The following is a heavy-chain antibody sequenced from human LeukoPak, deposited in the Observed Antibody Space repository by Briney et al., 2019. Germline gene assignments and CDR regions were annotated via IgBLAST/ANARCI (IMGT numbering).Heavy chain of an antibody. V-gene: IGHV3-64D*06. D-gene: IGHD3-10*01. J-gene: IGHJ4*02. CDR3: VKDLPSGGGVDY. CDR2: ISRNGGRT. CDR1: GFTFSTYA. Sequence: GGSLRLSCSASGFTFSTYAMHWVRQAPGKGLEYVSAISRNGGRTYYADSVKGRSTISRDNSKNTPYLQMSSLRAEDTAVYYCVKDLPSGGGVDYWGQGTLVTVSS.